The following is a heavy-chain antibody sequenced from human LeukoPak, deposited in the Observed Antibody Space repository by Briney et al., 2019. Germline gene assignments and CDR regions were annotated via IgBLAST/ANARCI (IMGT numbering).Heavy chain of an antibody. Sequence: KPGGSLRLSCAASGFAFSTYSMNWVRQAPGKGLEWVSSISSSSGYIYYADSVKGRFTISRDNAKNSLYLQMNSLRAEDTAVYYCARNPGIPTASWGQGTLVTVSS. CDR1: GFAFSTYS. CDR3: ARNPGIPTAS. J-gene: IGHJ5*02. V-gene: IGHV3-21*01. D-gene: IGHD6-13*01. CDR2: ISSSSGYI.